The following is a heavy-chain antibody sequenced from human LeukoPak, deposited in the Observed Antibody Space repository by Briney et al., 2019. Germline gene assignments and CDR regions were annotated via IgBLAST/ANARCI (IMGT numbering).Heavy chain of an antibody. D-gene: IGHD3-3*01. V-gene: IGHV1-69*13. CDR2: IIPIFGTA. CDR1: GGTFSSYA. Sequence: SVKVSCKASGGTFSSYAISWVRQAPGQGLEWMGGIIPIFGTANYAQKFQGRVTITADESTSTAYMELSSLRSEDTAVYYCARDLVGYDFWSGYLDYWGQGTLVTVSS. J-gene: IGHJ4*02. CDR3: ARDLVGYDFWSGYLDY.